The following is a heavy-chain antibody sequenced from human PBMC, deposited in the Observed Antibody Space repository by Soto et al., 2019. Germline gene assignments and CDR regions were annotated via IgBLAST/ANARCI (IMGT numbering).Heavy chain of an antibody. CDR3: ARPHGDPLGY. J-gene: IGHJ4*02. Sequence: QVQLKESGPGLVKPSETLSLTCTVSGGSISSSSYYWGWIRQPPGKGLDWIGSISYSRSTYYNPSLRSRATISVDTSKNQFSLNLSSVTAADTAVYYCARPHGDPLGYWGQGTLVTVSS. D-gene: IGHD4-17*01. CDR2: ISYSRST. V-gene: IGHV4-39*01. CDR1: GGSISSSSYY.